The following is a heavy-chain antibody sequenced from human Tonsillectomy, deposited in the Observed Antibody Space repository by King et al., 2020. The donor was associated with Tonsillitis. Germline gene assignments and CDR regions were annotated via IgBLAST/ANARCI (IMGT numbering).Heavy chain of an antibody. CDR2: IYYSGST. V-gene: IGHV4-59*01. D-gene: IGHD3-10*01. J-gene: IGHJ5*02. CDR3: ARGFDWFDP. CDR1: GGSISSSY. Sequence: QLQESGPGLVKPSETLSLTCTVSGGSISSSYWSWIRQAPGKGLEWIGYIYYSGSTNYNPSLKSRVTISIYTSKNQFSLKLTSVTTADTAVYYCARGFDWFDPWGQGTLVTVSS.